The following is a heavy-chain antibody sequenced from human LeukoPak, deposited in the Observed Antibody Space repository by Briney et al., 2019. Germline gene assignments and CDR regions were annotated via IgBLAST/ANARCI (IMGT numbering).Heavy chain of an antibody. J-gene: IGHJ4*02. V-gene: IGHV4-61*02. CDR2: IYTSGST. D-gene: IGHD7-27*01. Sequence: SETLSLTCTVSGGSISSGSYYWSWIRQPAGKGLEWIGRIYTSGSTNYNPSRKSRVTISVDTTKNQFSLKLSSVTAADTAVYYCAREGWGESRLYYFDYWGQGTLVTVSS. CDR1: GGSISSGSYY. CDR3: AREGWGESRLYYFDY.